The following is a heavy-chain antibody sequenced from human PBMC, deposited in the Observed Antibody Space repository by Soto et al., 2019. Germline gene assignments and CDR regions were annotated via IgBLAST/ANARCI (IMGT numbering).Heavy chain of an antibody. J-gene: IGHJ5*02. CDR1: GYTFTSYD. CDR3: ARERTRGVDP. CDR2: MNANSGNT. V-gene: IGHV1-8*01. Sequence: QVHLVQSGAEVRKPGASVKVSCKASGYTFTSYDINWVRQATGQGPEWVGWMNANSGNTAYAQKFQGRVTMTRNTSTSTAHMERSSLRSEATAVYYCARERTRGVDPWGQGTLVTVSS.